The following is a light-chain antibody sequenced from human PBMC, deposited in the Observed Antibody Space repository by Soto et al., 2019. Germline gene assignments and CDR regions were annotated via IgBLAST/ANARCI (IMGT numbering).Light chain of an antibody. J-gene: IGKJ5*01. CDR3: QQYNSYSEA. CDR2: KAS. V-gene: IGKV1-5*03. CDR1: QSISSW. Sequence: DIQMAQSPSTLSAYVGDRVTITCRASQSISSWLAWYQQKPGKAPKLLIYKASSLESGVPSRFSGSGSGTEFTLTISSLQPDDFATYYCQQYNSYSEAFGQGTRLAIK.